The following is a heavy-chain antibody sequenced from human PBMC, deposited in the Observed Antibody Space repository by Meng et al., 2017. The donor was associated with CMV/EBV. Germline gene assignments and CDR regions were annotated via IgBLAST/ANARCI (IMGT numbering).Heavy chain of an antibody. CDR1: GFTFSSYS. Sequence: GGSLRLSCAASGFTFSSYSMNWVRQAPGKGLEWVSSISSSSSYIYYADSVKGRFTISRDNAKNSLYLQMNSLRAEDTAVYYCARGYYGSGSYFPSFDYWGHGTLVTVSS. D-gene: IGHD3-10*01. CDR2: ISSSSSYI. J-gene: IGHJ4*01. V-gene: IGHV3-21*01. CDR3: ARGYYGSGSYFPSFDY.